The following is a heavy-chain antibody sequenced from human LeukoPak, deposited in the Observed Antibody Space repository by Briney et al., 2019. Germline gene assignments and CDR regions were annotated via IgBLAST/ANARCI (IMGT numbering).Heavy chain of an antibody. J-gene: IGHJ4*02. CDR1: GGSVSSGSYY. CDR2: IYYSGST. CDR3: ARSSSSWYFF. Sequence: SETLSLTCTVSGGSVSSGSYYWSWIRQPPGKGLEWIGFIYYSGSTNYNPSLKSRVTISVDTSKNQFSLKLSSVTAADTAVYYCARSSSSWYFFWGLRTQVTVSS. D-gene: IGHD6-13*01. V-gene: IGHV4-61*01.